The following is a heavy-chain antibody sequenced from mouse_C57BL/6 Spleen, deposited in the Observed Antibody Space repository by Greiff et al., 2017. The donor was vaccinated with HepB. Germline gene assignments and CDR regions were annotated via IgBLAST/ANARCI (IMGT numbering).Heavy chain of an antibody. CDR3: ARGGHYDGDYYAMDD. J-gene: IGHJ4*01. CDR1: GYTFTSYW. D-gene: IGHD1-2*01. Sequence: QVQLQQPGAELVKPGASVKLSCKASGYTFTSYWMHWVKQRPGQGLEWIGMIHPNSGSTNYNEKFKSKATLTVDKASGTAYMQLSSLTSEDSAVYYCARGGHYDGDYYAMDDWGQGTSVTVSS. V-gene: IGHV1-64*01. CDR2: IHPNSGST.